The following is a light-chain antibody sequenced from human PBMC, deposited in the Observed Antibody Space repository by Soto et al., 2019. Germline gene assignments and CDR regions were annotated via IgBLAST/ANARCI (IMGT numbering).Light chain of an antibody. CDR2: KAS. CDR1: QSTSGW. V-gene: IGKV1-5*03. CDR3: QQYNSYSKM. J-gene: IGKJ1*01. Sequence: DIQMTQSPSTLSASVGYRVTITCRASQSTSGWLAWYQQKPGKAPNLLIYKASTLESGVPSRFSGSGSGTEFTLTISSLQPDDFATYYCQQYNSYSKMFGQGTKVEI.